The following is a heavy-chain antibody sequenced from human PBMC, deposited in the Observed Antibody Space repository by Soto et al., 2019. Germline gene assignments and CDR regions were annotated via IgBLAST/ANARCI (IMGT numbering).Heavy chain of an antibody. V-gene: IGHV3-48*01. CDR2: ISIGGTTI. J-gene: IGHJ4*02. D-gene: IGHD2-15*01. Sequence: GSLRLSCAASGFTFRNYNMNWVRQAPGKGLEGVSHISIGGTTIDYADSVKGRFTISRDNSKNTLYLQMNSVGAEDTALYYCAKLAASGGSRLYFDYWGQGTLVTVSS. CDR1: GFTFRNYN. CDR3: AKLAASGGSRLYFDY.